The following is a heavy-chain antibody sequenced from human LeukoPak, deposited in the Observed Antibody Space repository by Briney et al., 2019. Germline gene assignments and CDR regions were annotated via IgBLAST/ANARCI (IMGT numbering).Heavy chain of an antibody. V-gene: IGHV3-21*01. D-gene: IGHD3-16*01. Sequence: GGSLRLSCTASGFTFSTYSMNWVRQAPGKGLEWVSSISSSSTYIYFADSVKGRFTISRDNAKNSLYLQMNSLRAEDTAVYYCARVIPRDSYFDYWGQGTLVTVSS. CDR3: ARVIPRDSYFDY. J-gene: IGHJ4*02. CDR1: GFTFSTYS. CDR2: ISSSSTYI.